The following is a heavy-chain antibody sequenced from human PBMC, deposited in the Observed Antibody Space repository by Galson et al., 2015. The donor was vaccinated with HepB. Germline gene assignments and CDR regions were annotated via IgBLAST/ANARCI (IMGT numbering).Heavy chain of an antibody. CDR2: ISAYIGHT. Sequence: SVKVSCKASGYTLTTNGISWARQAPGQGLEWMGWISAYIGHTNYAQKLQDRFTMTTDTSTNTAYMELRSLRSDDTAVYYCARGSGSYYSGYYYYGLDVWGQGTTVTVSS. CDR1: GYTLTTNG. CDR3: ARGSGSYYSGYYYYGLDV. J-gene: IGHJ6*02. V-gene: IGHV1-18*01. D-gene: IGHD3-10*01.